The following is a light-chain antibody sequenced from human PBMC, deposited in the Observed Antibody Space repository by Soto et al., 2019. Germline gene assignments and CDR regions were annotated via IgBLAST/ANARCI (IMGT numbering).Light chain of an antibody. CDR1: QGISSY. Sequence: IQLTQTQSSLSASVGDRVTITCRASQGISSYLAWYQQKPGKAPKLLISGASALQSGVPSRFSGSGSGTDFTLTISSLQPEDVATYCCKQLNSHPLTFGGGTKVDIK. CDR3: KQLNSHPLT. J-gene: IGKJ4*01. V-gene: IGKV1-9*01. CDR2: GAS.